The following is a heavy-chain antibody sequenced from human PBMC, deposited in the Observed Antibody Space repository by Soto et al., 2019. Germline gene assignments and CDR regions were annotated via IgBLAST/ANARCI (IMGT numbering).Heavy chain of an antibody. J-gene: IGHJ4*02. D-gene: IGHD3-22*01. V-gene: IGHV5-51*01. CDR1: GYSFTSYR. Sequence: GESLKISFKGSGYSFTSYRIGWVRQMPGKGLEWMGIIYPGDSDTRYSPSFQGQVTISADKYISTAYLQWSSLKASDTAMYYCARLTYYYYSSGYYGFDYWGQGTLVTVSS. CDR2: IYPGDSDT. CDR3: ARLTYYYYSSGYYGFDY.